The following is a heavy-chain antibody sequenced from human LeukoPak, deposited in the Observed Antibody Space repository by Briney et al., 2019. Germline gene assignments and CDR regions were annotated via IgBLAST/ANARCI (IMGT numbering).Heavy chain of an antibody. D-gene: IGHD3-10*01. CDR2: IYYSGST. CDR1: GGSISSSSYY. V-gene: IGHV4-39*01. Sequence: SETLSLTCTVSGGSISSSSYYWGWIRQPPGKGLEWIGSIYYSGSTYYNPSLKSRVTISVDTSKNQFSLKLSSVTAADTVVYYCARAVYGGFGEFYFDYWGQGTLVTVSS. J-gene: IGHJ4*02. CDR3: ARAVYGGFGEFYFDY.